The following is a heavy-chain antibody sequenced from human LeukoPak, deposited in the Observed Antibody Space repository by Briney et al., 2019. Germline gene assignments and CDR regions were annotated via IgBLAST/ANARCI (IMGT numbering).Heavy chain of an antibody. CDR2: INHSGST. V-gene: IGHV4-34*01. CDR3: ARGSTFYYYDSSGYYHPNYYFYY. CDR1: GGSFSGYY. J-gene: IGHJ4*02. D-gene: IGHD3-22*01. Sequence: SETLSLTRAVYGGSFSGYYWSWIRQPPGKGLEWIGEINHSGSTNCNPSLKSRVTISVDTSKNQFSLKLSSVTAADTAVYYCARGSTFYYYDSSGYYHPNYYFYYWGQGTLVTVSS.